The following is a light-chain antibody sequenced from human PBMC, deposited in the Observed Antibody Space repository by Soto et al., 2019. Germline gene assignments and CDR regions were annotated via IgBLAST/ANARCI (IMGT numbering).Light chain of an antibody. J-gene: IGLJ3*02. CDR3: CSYAGSYTV. CDR2: DVS. V-gene: IGLV2-11*01. Sequence: QSALTQPRSVSGSPGRSVTISCTGTSSDVGGYNYVSWYQQHPGTAPKLMIYDVSKRPSGVPDRFSGSKSGNTASLTISGLQAEDEADYYCCSYAGSYTVFGGGTKLTVL. CDR1: SSDVGGYNY.